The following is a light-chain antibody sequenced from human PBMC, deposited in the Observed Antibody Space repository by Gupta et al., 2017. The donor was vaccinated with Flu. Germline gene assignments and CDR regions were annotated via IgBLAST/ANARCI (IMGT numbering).Light chain of an antibody. CDR1: QDIDNY. V-gene: IGKV1-33*01. CDR2: DAS. CDR3: QQYDHLPFS. J-gene: IGKJ2*03. Sequence: DIKMTQSPFSLSASVGDRVTITCQAIQDIDNYLDLFQQKPGKAPTLRIYDASNLETGVPSRFSGSVSGTHFTFTISSLQPEDFATYYCQQYDHLPFSFGQWTKLEIK.